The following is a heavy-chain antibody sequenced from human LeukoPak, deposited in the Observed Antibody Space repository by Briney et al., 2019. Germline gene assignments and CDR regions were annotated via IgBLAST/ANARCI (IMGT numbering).Heavy chain of an antibody. J-gene: IGHJ4*02. Sequence: GSLRLSCEASGLTFSNHGMSWVRQAPGKGLQWVSAITGDGTTTYYADSVKGRFTISRDNSKNMLYLQMSSLRAEDTAVYYCAKMNGYFEYWGQGALVPVSS. CDR2: ITGDGTTT. D-gene: IGHD1-1*01. V-gene: IGHV3-23*01. CDR1: GLTFSNHG. CDR3: AKMNGYFEY.